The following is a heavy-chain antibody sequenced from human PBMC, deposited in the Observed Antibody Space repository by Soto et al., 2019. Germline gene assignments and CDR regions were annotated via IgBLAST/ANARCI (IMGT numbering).Heavy chain of an antibody. CDR3: AIGRPGGEPKGH. D-gene: IGHD3-16*01. J-gene: IGHJ4*02. Sequence: QVHLVQSGAEVKKPGASVKVSCKSSGYIYTAYYIHWVRQAPGQGLEWMGWTNPINGDTNHAQKFQGRVPMTRDASITTAYMELMNLGFDDTAVYYCAIGRPGGEPKGHWGQGTLVTVSS. CDR1: GYIYTAYY. CDR2: TNPINGDT. V-gene: IGHV1-2*02.